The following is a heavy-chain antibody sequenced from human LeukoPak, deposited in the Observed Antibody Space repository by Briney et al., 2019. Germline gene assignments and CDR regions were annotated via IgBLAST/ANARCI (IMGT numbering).Heavy chain of an antibody. CDR1: GFTLSSYS. D-gene: IGHD6-13*01. Sequence: QAGGSLRLSCVGSGFTLSSYSVNWVRQAPGKGLEWVAVISYDGSNKYYADSVKGRFTISRDNSKNTLYLQMNSLRAEDTAVYYCARDRVQQLGYYYYYGMDVWGQGTTVTVSS. V-gene: IGHV3-30*03. CDR2: ISYDGSNK. CDR3: ARDRVQQLGYYYYYGMDV. J-gene: IGHJ6*02.